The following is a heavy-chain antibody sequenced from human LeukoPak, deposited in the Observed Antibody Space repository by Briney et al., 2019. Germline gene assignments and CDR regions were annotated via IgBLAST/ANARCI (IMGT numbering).Heavy chain of an antibody. D-gene: IGHD6-6*01. CDR1: GYTFTSYG. J-gene: IGHJ3*02. CDR2: IGAYNGNT. CDR3: ARDGASSSSPNAFDI. Sequence: GASVKVSCKASGYTFTSYGISWVRQAPGQGLEWMGWIGAYNGNTNYAQKLQGRVTMTTDTSTSTAYMELRSLRSDDTAVYYCARDGASSSSPNAFDIWGQGTMVTVSS. V-gene: IGHV1-18*01.